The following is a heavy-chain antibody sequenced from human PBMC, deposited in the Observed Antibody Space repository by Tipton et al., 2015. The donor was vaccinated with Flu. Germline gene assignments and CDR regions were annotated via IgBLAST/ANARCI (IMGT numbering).Heavy chain of an antibody. CDR3: ARDLRWELHAFDL. CDR1: GGSISSYY. CDR2: IYNSANT. V-gene: IGHV4-59*01. D-gene: IGHD1-26*01. Sequence: TLSLTCTVSGGSISSYYWSWIRQSPGKGLEWIGYIYNSANTNYNPSLKSRVTISVDTSKNQFSLRLSSVTSADTAVYYCARDLRWELHAFDLWGQGTMVTVSS. J-gene: IGHJ3*01.